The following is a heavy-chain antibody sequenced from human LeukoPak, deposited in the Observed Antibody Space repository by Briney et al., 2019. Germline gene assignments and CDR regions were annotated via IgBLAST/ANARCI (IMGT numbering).Heavy chain of an antibody. CDR3: ARDRLVESNWFDP. CDR1: GYTFTGYY. CDR2: INPNSGGT. Sequence: ASVKVSCKASGYTFTGYYMHWVRQAPGQGLEWMGWINPNSGGTNHAQKFQGRVTMTRDTSISTAYMELSRLRSDDTAVYYCARDRLVESNWFDPWGQGTLVTVSS. J-gene: IGHJ5*02. V-gene: IGHV1-2*02. D-gene: IGHD2-15*01.